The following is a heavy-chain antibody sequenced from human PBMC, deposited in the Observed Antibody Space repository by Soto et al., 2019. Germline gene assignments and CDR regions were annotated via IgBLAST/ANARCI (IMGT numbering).Heavy chain of an antibody. Sequence: GGSLRLSCLATGVTFRNQGLSWVRQGPGKGLQWVATVGGSGDNIKFAAFAKGRFNISRDNSKSTQYLHLNSLRVEDTAVYYCARNVSGPYCDWFDPWGQGTQVTVSS. V-gene: IGHV3-23*01. D-gene: IGHD3-16*01. CDR1: GVTFRNQG. J-gene: IGHJ5*02. CDR3: ARNVSGPYCDWFDP. CDR2: VGGSGDNI.